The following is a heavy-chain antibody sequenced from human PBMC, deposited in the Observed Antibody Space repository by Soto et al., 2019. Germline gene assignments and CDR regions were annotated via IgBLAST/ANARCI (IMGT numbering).Heavy chain of an antibody. V-gene: IGHV3-64D*08. Sequence: GGSLRLSCSASGFTFSSYAMHWVRQAPGKGLEYVSAISSNGGGTYYADSVKGRFTISRDNSKNTLYLQMSGLRTEDTALYYCVKLGYYGSGSYYRVSFDYWGQGTLVTVSS. CDR3: VKLGYYGSGSYYRVSFDY. CDR1: GFTFSSYA. J-gene: IGHJ4*02. CDR2: ISSNGGGT. D-gene: IGHD3-10*01.